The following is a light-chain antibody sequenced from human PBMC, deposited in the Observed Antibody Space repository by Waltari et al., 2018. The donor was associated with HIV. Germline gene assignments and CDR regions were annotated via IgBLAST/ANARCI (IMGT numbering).Light chain of an antibody. Sequence: QSALTQPAPVYGSPRQSHTISSAGPRSAAGTHNILSWYQQHPGKAPKLMIYEVTKRPSGVSNRFSGSKSGNTASLTISVLQAEDEADYYCCSYAGSSTWVFGGGTKLTVL. CDR3: CSYAGSSTWV. CDR2: EVT. V-gene: IGLV2-23*02. CDR1: RSAAGTHNI. J-gene: IGLJ3*02.